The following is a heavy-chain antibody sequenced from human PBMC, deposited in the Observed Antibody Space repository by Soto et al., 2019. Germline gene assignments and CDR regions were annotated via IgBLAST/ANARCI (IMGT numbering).Heavy chain of an antibody. CDR1: GGSFSGYY. D-gene: IGHD3-9*01. CDR2: INHSGST. J-gene: IGHJ6*03. CDR3: ARGIPSDLYYDILTGNPPDWYYYMDV. V-gene: IGHV4-34*01. Sequence: ASETLSLTCAVYGGSFSGYYWSWIRQPPGKGLEWIGEINHSGSTNYNPSLKSRVTISVDTSKNQFSLKLSSVTAADTAVYYCARGIPSDLYYDILTGNPPDWYYYMDVWGKGTTVTVSS.